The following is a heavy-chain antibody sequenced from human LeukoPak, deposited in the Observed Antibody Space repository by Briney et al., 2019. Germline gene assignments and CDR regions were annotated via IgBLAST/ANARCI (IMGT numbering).Heavy chain of an antibody. Sequence: ASVKVSCKASGYTFTSYDINWVRQATGQGLEWMGWMNPNSGNTGYAQKFQGRVTMTRNTSISTAYMELSSLRSEDTAVYYCANPSGYYDSSGSSYFDAFDIWGQGTMVTVSS. CDR2: MNPNSGNT. V-gene: IGHV1-8*01. CDR1: GYTFTSYD. D-gene: IGHD3-22*01. CDR3: ANPSGYYDSSGSSYFDAFDI. J-gene: IGHJ3*02.